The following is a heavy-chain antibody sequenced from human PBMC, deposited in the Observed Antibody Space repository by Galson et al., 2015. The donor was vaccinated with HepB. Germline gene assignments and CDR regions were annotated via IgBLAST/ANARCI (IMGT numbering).Heavy chain of an antibody. V-gene: IGHV2-5*02. D-gene: IGHD3-22*01. CDR2: IYWDDDK. CDR3: AHRVYDSSGFDAFDI. J-gene: IGHJ3*02. Sequence: ALVKPTQTLTLTCTFSGFSLSTSGVGVGWIRQPPGKALEWLVLIYWDDDKRYSPSLRSRLTITKDTSKNQVVLTMTNMDPVDTATYYCAHRVYDSSGFDAFDIWGQGTMVTVSS. CDR1: GFSLSTSGVG.